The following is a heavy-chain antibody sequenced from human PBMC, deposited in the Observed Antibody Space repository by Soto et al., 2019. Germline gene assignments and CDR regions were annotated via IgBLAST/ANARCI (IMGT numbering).Heavy chain of an antibody. CDR1: GGTFSSYT. D-gene: IGHD6-19*01. CDR3: ARPSLADAGYSSGYFDY. V-gene: IGHV1-69*02. CDR2: IIPILGIA. Sequence: SVKVSCKASGGTFSSYTISWVRQAPGQGLEWMGRIIPILGIANYAQKFQGRVTITADKSTSTAYMELSSLRSEDMAVYYCARPSLADAGYSSGYFDYWGQGTLVTVSS. J-gene: IGHJ4*02.